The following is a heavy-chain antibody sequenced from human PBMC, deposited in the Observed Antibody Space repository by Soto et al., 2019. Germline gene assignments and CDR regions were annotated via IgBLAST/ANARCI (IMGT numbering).Heavy chain of an antibody. Sequence: LSLTCTVSGGSISRYYLSWIRQPPGKGLEWIGYIYYSGSTNYNPSLKSRVTISVDTSKNQFSLKLSSVTAADTAVYYCARHGQSRDTDPARGVCGEGTTVTLSS. J-gene: IGHJ6*04. V-gene: IGHV4-59*08. CDR1: GGSISRYY. D-gene: IGHD5-18*01. CDR3: ARHGQSRDTDPARGV. CDR2: IYYSGST.